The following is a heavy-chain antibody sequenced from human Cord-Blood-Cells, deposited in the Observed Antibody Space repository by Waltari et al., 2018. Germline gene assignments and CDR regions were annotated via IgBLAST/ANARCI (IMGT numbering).Heavy chain of an antibody. J-gene: IGHJ6*04. V-gene: IGHV1-69*01. CDR1: GGTFSSYA. CDR3: ARRGRDYSNYYYYGMDV. Sequence: QVQLVQSGAEVKKPGSSVKVSCKASGGTFSSYAISWVRQAPGQGLEWMGGIIPIFGTANYAQKVQGRVTITADEATSTAYMELSSLRSEDTAVYYCARRGRDYSNYYYYGMDVWGKGTTVTVSS. CDR2: IIPIFGTA. D-gene: IGHD4-4*01.